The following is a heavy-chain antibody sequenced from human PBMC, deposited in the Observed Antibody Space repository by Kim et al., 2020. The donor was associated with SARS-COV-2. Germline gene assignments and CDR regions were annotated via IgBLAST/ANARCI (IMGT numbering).Heavy chain of an antibody. CDR1: GFTFSIYA. Sequence: GGSLRLSCAASGFTFSIYAIHWVRQAPGKRLEWVAIISYDGSNKYYADSVRGRFTISRDNSKNTLYLQMNSLRAEDTAVYYCARATKGNYYYGMDVWGQGTTVTVSS. V-gene: IGHV3-30*04. J-gene: IGHJ6*02. D-gene: IGHD2-8*01. CDR2: ISYDGSNK. CDR3: ARATKGNYYYGMDV.